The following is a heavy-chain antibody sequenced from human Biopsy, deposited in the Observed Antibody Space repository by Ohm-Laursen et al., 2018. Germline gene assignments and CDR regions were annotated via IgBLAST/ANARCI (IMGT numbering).Heavy chain of an antibody. J-gene: IGHJ6*02. V-gene: IGHV4-59*02. CDR2: IYYSVMT. D-gene: IGHD4-11*01. CDR1: GDSVTKYY. Sequence: SDTLSLTCTVSGDSVTKYYWSWIRQPPGKGLEWIGHIYYSVMTNYNPPLQSRVSISVDTSRNQVSLTLSSVTAADTAVYYCARDSGILNYGNFKYYHYYGMDVWSQGTKVTVSS. CDR3: ARDSGILNYGNFKYYHYYGMDV.